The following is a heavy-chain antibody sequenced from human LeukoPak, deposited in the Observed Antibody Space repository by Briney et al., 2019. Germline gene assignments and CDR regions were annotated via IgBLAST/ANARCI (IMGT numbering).Heavy chain of an antibody. V-gene: IGHV3-48*04. Sequence: PGGSLRLSCAASGFTFSSYAMSWVRQAPGKGLEWVSYISSSGSTIYYADSVKGRFTISRDNAKNSLYLQMNSLRAEDTAVYYCARVPPTGRFYYYYYMDVWGKGTTVTVSS. CDR1: GFTFSSYA. D-gene: IGHD1-1*01. CDR3: ARVPPTGRFYYYYYMDV. J-gene: IGHJ6*03. CDR2: ISSSGSTI.